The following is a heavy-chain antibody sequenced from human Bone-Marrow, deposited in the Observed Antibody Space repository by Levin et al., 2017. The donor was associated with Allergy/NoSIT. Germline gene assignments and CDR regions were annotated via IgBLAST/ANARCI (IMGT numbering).Heavy chain of an antibody. Sequence: GESLKISCKVSGYDFTNYWIAWVRQMPGKGLEWMGIIYPRDSDTTYSPSFQGQVTISADKSISTAYLQWSSLKASDTAMYFCATTPPDHGDYMYYFDYWGQGTLVAVSS. D-gene: IGHD4-17*01. CDR1: GYDFTNYW. CDR2: IYPRDSDT. V-gene: IGHV5-51*01. CDR3: ATTPPDHGDYMYYFDY. J-gene: IGHJ4*02.